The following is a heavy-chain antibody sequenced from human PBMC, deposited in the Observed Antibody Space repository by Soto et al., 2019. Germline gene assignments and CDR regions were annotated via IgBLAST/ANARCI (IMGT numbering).Heavy chain of an antibody. Sequence: SETLSLTCTVSGGSISSSIHYWGWIRQPPGKGLEWIGSIYYSGNTYYNPSLKSRVTISVDTSNNQLSLKLRSVTAADTAVYYCARHDGFSSGWIIDYWGHGTLVTVSS. V-gene: IGHV4-39*01. J-gene: IGHJ4*01. CDR2: IYYSGNT. CDR1: GGSISSSIHY. CDR3: ARHDGFSSGWIIDY. D-gene: IGHD6-19*01.